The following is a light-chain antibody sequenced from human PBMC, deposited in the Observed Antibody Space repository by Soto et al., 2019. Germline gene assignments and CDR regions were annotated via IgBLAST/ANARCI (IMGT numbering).Light chain of an antibody. CDR2: DAS. J-gene: IGKJ5*01. CDR1: QTISRW. CDR3: HSRA. Sequence: TLSASVGDGVTITCRASQTISRWLAWYQQKPGRAPKLLIYDASTLESGVPSRFSGSGSETEFTLTISRLQPDDFATYFCHSRAFGQGTRLEIK. V-gene: IGKV1-5*01.